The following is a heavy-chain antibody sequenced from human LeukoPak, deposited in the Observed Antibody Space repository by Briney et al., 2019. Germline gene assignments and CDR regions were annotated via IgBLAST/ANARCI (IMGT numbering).Heavy chain of an antibody. V-gene: IGHV3-30*01. J-gene: IGHJ4*02. CDR1: EFTFSHLA. Sequence: GGSLRLSCAVSEFTFSHLAMHWVRQAPGKGLEWVAVVSSHGNDGYYADSVKGRFTISRDNSKNTLYLQIDSLRAEDTAIYYCTRDAYNLNDFDYRGQGALVTVSS. CDR3: TRDAYNLNDFDY. CDR2: VSSHGNDG. D-gene: IGHD5-24*01.